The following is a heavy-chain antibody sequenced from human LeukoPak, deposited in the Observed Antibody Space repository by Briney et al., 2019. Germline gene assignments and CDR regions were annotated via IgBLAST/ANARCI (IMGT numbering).Heavy chain of an antibody. Sequence: ASVKVSCKASGYTFSSYGISWVRQAPGQGLEWMGWISAYNGNTNYAQKLQGRVTMTIDTSTSTAYMELRSLRSDDTAVYYCARGDRIAVAGTGPPFDYWGQGTLVTVSS. CDR1: GYTFSSYG. CDR3: ARGDRIAVAGTGPPFDY. D-gene: IGHD6-19*01. V-gene: IGHV1-18*01. J-gene: IGHJ4*02. CDR2: ISAYNGNT.